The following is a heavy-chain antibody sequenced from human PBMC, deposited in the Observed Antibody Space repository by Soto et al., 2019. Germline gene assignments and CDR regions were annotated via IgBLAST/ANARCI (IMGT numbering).Heavy chain of an antibody. CDR1: GFTFSSYA. J-gene: IGHJ5*02. CDR3: AREGFDWLLRRADWFDP. Sequence: GGSLRLSCAASGFTFSSYAMSWVRQAPGKGLEWVSAISGSGGSTYYADSVKGRFTISRDNSKNTLYLQMNSLRAEDTAVYYCAREGFDWLLRRADWFDPWGQGTLVTVSS. V-gene: IGHV3-23*01. D-gene: IGHD3-9*01. CDR2: ISGSGGST.